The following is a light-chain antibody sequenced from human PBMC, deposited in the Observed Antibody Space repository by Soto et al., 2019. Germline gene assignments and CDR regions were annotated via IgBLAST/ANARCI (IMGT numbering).Light chain of an antibody. Sequence: DVQMTPSPPSLSTSVRCRFTITCRASQTISSWLAWYQQKPGKAPKLLIYKASTLQSGVPSRFSGSGSGTEFTLTISSLPPDDFAPYYCQHYNSYSEAFGQGTKVDIK. CDR1: QTISSW. CDR2: KAS. V-gene: IGKV1-5*03. J-gene: IGKJ1*01. CDR3: QHYNSYSEA.